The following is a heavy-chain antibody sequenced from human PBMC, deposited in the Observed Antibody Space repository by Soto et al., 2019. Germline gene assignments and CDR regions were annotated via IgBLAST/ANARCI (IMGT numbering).Heavy chain of an antibody. CDR2: ISSSSSYI. D-gene: IGHD1-26*01. CDR3: ARDRLSGSYYYGMDV. Sequence: GESLKISCAASGFTFSSYSMNWVRQAPGKGLEWVSSISSSSSYIYYADSVKGRFTISRDNAKNSLYLQMNSLRAEDTAVYYCARDRLSGSYYYGMDVWGQGTTVTVSS. CDR1: GFTFSSYS. J-gene: IGHJ6*02. V-gene: IGHV3-21*01.